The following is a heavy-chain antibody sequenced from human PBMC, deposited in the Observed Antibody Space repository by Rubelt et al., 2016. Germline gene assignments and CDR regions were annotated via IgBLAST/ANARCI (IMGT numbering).Heavy chain of an antibody. CDR2: INHSGST. V-gene: IGHV4-34*01. CDR3: ARGHYDSSGYYGGDGY. CDR1: GGFFSGYY. Sequence: QVQLQQWGAGLLKPSETLSLTCAVYGGFFSGYYWSWIRQPPGKGLEWIGEINHSGSTNYNPSLKCRVTISVDTPKNQFSLKLSSVTAADTSVYYCARGHYDSSGYYGGDGYWGQGTLVTVSS. D-gene: IGHD3-22*01. J-gene: IGHJ4*02.